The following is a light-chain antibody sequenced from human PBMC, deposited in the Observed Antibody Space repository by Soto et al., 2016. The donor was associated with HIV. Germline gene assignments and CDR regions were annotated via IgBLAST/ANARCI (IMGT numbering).Light chain of an antibody. CDR2: AVS. CDR1: QTINTY. J-gene: IGKJ1*01. V-gene: IGKV1-27*01. CDR3: QKYDSAPWT. Sequence: DIQMTQSPSSLSASVGDRVTITCRASQTINTYVAWHQQKPGRGPKLLIYAVSTLQSGVPSRFSGSGSGTHFTLTINGLQPEDVATYYCQKYDSAPWTFGQGTTVDLK.